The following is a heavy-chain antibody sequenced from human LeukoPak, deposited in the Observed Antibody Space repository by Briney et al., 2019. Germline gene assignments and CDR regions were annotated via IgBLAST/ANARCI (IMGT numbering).Heavy chain of an antibody. CDR2: INHSGST. V-gene: IGHV4-34*01. CDR3: ARGLSHQEPFNFDY. CDR1: GGSFSGYY. J-gene: IGHJ4*02. Sequence: SETLSLTCAVYGGSFSGYYWSWIRQPPGKGLEWIGEINHSGSTNYNPSLKSRVTISVDTSKNQFPLKLSSVTAADTAVYYCARGLSHQEPFNFDYWGQGTLVTVSS.